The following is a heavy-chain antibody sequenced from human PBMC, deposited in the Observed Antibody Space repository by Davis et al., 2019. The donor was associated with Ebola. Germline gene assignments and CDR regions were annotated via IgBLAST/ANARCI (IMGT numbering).Heavy chain of an antibody. J-gene: IGHJ4*02. Sequence: GESLKISCAASGFTFSSYSMNWVRQAPGKGLECVSAISDSGGSTYYADSVKGRFTISRDNSKNTLYLQMNSLRAEDTAVYYCARDIPRVGATTTWGQGTLVTVSS. V-gene: IGHV3-23*01. CDR1: GFTFSSYS. CDR2: ISDSGGST. D-gene: IGHD1-26*01. CDR3: ARDIPRVGATTT.